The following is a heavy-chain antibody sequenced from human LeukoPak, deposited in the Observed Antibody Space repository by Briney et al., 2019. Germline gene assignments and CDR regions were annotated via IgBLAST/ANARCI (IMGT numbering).Heavy chain of an antibody. Sequence: NRGESLKISCKVSGYSFTSYCIGWVRQMPGKGLEWMGIIYPGDSGPTYSPSFQGQVTISVDKSINTACLQWSSLQASDTAMYYCGMSGDRVPLQDDVFDVWGQGTMVTVST. V-gene: IGHV5-51*01. CDR2: IYPGDSGP. CDR3: GMSGDRVPLQDDVFDV. CDR1: GYSFTSYC. D-gene: IGHD1-26*01. J-gene: IGHJ3*01.